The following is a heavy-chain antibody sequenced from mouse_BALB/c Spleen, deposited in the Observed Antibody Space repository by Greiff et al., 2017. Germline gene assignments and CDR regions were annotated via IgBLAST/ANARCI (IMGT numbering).Heavy chain of an antibody. D-gene: IGHD1-1*01. CDR1: GFTFSSYA. CDR3: AILLRPSYAMDY. Sequence: EVKLVESGGGLVKPGGSLKLSCAASGFTFSSYAMSWVRQSPEKRLEWVAEISSGGSYTYYPDTVTGRFTISRDNAKNTLYLEMSSLRSEDTAMYYCAILLRPSYAMDYWGQGTSVTVSS. V-gene: IGHV5-9-4*01. J-gene: IGHJ4*01. CDR2: ISSGGSYT.